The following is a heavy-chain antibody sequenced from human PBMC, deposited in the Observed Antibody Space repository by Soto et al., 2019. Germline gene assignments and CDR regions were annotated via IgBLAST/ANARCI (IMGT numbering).Heavy chain of an antibody. CDR1: GVSFSGYY. CDR3: ARTNYNYIWGSYPSRNFYYMDV. CDR2: INHSGST. J-gene: IGHJ6*03. V-gene: IGHV4-34*01. D-gene: IGHD3-16*02. Sequence: SETLSLTCAVYGVSFSGYYWSWIRQPPGKGLEWIGEINHSGSTNYNPSLKSRVTISVDTSKIQFSLKLSSVTAADTAVYYCARTNYNYIWGSYPSRNFYYMDVWGKGTTVTVSS.